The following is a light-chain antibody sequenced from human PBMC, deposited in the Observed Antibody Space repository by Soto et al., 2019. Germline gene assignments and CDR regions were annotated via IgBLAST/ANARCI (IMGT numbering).Light chain of an antibody. J-gene: IGKJ5*01. CDR2: KAS. CDR1: QSLSSW. CDR3: QQYLSYPIT. Sequence: DIQMTQSPSTLSASVGDRVTITCRANQSLSSWLAWYQQKPGKAPKSLIYKASSLESGVPSRFSGSGSGTEFTLTISSLQPDDFATYYCQQYLSYPITFGQGTRLEIK. V-gene: IGKV1-5*03.